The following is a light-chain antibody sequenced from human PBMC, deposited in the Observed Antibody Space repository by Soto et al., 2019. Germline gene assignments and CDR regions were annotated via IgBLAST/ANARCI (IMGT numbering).Light chain of an antibody. CDR2: DAS. J-gene: IGKJ1*01. CDR1: QSVSSSW. V-gene: IGKV3-20*01. CDR3: QQYGDSPRS. Sequence: EIVITHSPGPLSLSPGERATLSCRASQSVSSSWLSWYQQKPGQAPRLLVYDASNRPTDIPARFSGSGSGTDFTLTISRLEPGDFAVYYCQQYGDSPRSFGQGTKVDNK.